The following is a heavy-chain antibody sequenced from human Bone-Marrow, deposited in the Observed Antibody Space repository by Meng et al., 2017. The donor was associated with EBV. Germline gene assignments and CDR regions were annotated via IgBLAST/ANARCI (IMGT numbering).Heavy chain of an antibody. V-gene: IGHV4-34*01. D-gene: IGHD6-25*01. J-gene: IGHJ5*02. CDR2: INHSGST. Sequence: QVQLPQWGGGLLKPSETLSLTFAVYGGSCSGYYWSWIRQPPGNGLEWIGEINHSGSTNYNPSLKSRVTISVDTSKNQFSLKLSSVTAADTAVYYCATQRRDTDWFDPWGQGTLVTVSS. CDR3: ATQRRDTDWFDP. CDR1: GGSCSGYY.